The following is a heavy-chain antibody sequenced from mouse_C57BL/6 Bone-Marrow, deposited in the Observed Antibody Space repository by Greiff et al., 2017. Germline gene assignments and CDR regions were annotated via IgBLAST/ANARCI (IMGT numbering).Heavy chain of an antibody. CDR1: GYSFTDYN. Sequence: VQLQQSGPELVKPGASVKISCKASGYSFTDYNMNWVKQSNGKSLEWIGVINPNYGTTSYNQKFKGKATLTVDQSSSTAYMQLNSLTSEDSAVYYCARAIYYGSSYVYYAMDYWGQGTSVTVSS. CDR3: ARAIYYGSSYVYYAMDY. CDR2: INPNYGTT. V-gene: IGHV1-39*01. D-gene: IGHD1-1*01. J-gene: IGHJ4*01.